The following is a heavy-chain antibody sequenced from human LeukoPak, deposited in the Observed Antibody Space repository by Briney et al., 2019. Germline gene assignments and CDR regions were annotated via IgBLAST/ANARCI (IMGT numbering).Heavy chain of an antibody. CDR2: VHYSGST. J-gene: IGHJ5*01. Sequence: SETLSLTCRVSGGSIRSHYWSWIRQPPGKGLEWIGYVHYSGSTNYNPSLRSRVTISVDTAKNKFYQKLSSVTAADTAVYYCARHETDNWFDSWGQGTLVTVSS. V-gene: IGHV4-59*08. D-gene: IGHD2-21*02. CDR3: ARHETDNWFDS. CDR1: GGSIRSHY.